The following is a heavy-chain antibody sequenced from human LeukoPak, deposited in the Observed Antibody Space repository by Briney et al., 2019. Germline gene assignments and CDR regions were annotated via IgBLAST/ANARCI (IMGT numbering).Heavy chain of an antibody. CDR3: AKDQYYDILRPYYYYYYGMDV. J-gene: IGHJ6*02. CDR1: GFTFSSYA. V-gene: IGHV3-23*01. Sequence: GGSLRLSCAASGFTFSSYAMSWVRQAPGKGQEWVSAISGSGGSTYYADSVKGRFTISRYNSKNTLYLQMNSLRAEDTAVYYCAKDQYYDILRPYYYYYYGMDVWGQGTTVTVSS. CDR2: ISGSGGST. D-gene: IGHD3-9*01.